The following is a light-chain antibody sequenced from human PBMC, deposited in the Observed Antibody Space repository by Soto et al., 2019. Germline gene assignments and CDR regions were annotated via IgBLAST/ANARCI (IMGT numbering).Light chain of an antibody. J-gene: IGLJ3*02. V-gene: IGLV2-14*01. Sequence: QSVPTQPPSASGSPGQSVTISCTGTSSDIGGYNSVSWYQQHPGKAPRLMIYEVRNRPSGISSRFSGSRSGNTASLTISGLQSEDEGDYYCSAYAARSTLVFGGGTKLTVL. CDR2: EVR. CDR3: SAYAARSTLV. CDR1: SSDIGGYNS.